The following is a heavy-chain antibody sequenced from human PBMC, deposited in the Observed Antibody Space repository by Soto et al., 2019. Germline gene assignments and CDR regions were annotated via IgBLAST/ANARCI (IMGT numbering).Heavy chain of an antibody. CDR1: GFTFSSYS. CDR2: IFVSNTII. CDR3: ARAKDWAFDY. J-gene: IGHJ4*02. D-gene: IGHD3-9*01. V-gene: IGHV3-48*04. Sequence: GGSLRLSCIGSGFTFSSYSMVWVRQAPGKGLEWVSYIFVSNTIIYYADSVKGRFTVSRDNAQNSVFLVMNSLRAEDTAVYYCARAKDWAFDYWGQGTLVTVSS.